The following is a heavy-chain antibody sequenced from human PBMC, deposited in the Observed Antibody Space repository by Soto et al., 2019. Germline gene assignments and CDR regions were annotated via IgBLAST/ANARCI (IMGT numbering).Heavy chain of an antibody. J-gene: IGHJ6*02. V-gene: IGHV4-34*01. D-gene: IGHD3-16*01. CDR1: GGSFSGYY. CDR3: ARGLPLYYYYYYGMDV. Sequence: LSLTCAVYGGSFSGYYWSWIRQPPGKGLEWIGEINHSGSTNYNPSLKSRVTISVDTSKNQFSLKLSSVTAADTAVYYCARGLPLYYYYYYGMDVWGQGTTVTAP. CDR2: INHSGST.